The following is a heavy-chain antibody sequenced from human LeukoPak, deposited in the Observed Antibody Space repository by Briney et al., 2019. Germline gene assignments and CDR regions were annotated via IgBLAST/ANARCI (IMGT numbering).Heavy chain of an antibody. V-gene: IGHV3-74*01. CDR1: GFTFSNYA. CDR2: IDSDGIST. CDR3: ARDFDY. J-gene: IGHJ4*02. Sequence: GGSLRLSCAASGFTFSNYAMSWVRQAPGKGLVWVSRIDSDGISTKYADSVKGRFTISRDNAKSTLYLQMDSLRADDTAVYYCARDFDYWGQGTLATVSS.